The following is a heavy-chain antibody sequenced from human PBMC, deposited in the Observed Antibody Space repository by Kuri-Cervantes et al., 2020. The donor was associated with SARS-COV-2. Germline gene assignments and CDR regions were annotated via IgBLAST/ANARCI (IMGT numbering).Heavy chain of an antibody. CDR1: GFSYH. Sequence: GSLRLSCYVSGFSYHWGWIRQPPGKGLDWIGSVFYDGRTYYNPSLKSRVTVSVDTSKNQFSLKVNSVTAADTAVYYCARDLSLATYYDFWSGLYYFDYWGQGILVTVSS. CDR3: ARDLSLATYYDFWSGLYYFDY. D-gene: IGHD3-3*01. CDR2: VFYDGRT. J-gene: IGHJ4*02. V-gene: IGHV4-38-2*02.